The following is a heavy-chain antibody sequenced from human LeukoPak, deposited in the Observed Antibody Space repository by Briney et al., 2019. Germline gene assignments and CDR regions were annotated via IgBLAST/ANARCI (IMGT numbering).Heavy chain of an antibody. CDR2: IRYDGSNK. Sequence: GGSLRLSCAASGFTFSSYGMHWVRQAPGKGLEWVAFIRYDGSNKHYADSVKGRFTISRDNSKNTLYLQMNSLRAEDTAVYYCAKVVVDSDGARNWFDPWGQGTLVTVSS. D-gene: IGHD2-21*01. CDR1: GFTFSSYG. V-gene: IGHV3-30*02. CDR3: AKVVVDSDGARNWFDP. J-gene: IGHJ5*02.